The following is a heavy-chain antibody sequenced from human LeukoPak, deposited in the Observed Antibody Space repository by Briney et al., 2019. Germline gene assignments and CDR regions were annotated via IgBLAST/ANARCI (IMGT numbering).Heavy chain of an antibody. CDR2: ISAIGGST. J-gene: IGHJ4*02. CDR3: AKPVGANPYCDSTRCYPRDY. Sequence: GGSLRLSCAVSGFTFSSYAMSWVRPAPGKGLEWVSGISAIGGSTYYADSVKGRFTISRDNSKNTLYLQMNSLRAEDTAVYYCAKPVGANPYCDSTRCYPRDYWGQGTLVTVSS. D-gene: IGHD2-2*01. CDR1: GFTFSSYA. V-gene: IGHV3-23*01.